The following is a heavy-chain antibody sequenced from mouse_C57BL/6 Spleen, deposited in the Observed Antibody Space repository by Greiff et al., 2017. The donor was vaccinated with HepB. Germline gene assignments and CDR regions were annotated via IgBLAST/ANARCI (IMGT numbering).Heavy chain of an antibody. J-gene: IGHJ4*01. V-gene: IGHV5-9-1*02. CDR1: GFTFSSYA. CDR2: ISSGGDYI. CDR3: TRVNGYYAMDY. Sequence: EVKVEESGEGLVKPGGSLKLSCAASGFTFSSYAMSWVRQTPEKRLEWVAYISSGGDYIYYADTVKGRFTISRDNARNTLYLQMSSLKSEDTAMYYCTRVNGYYAMDYWGQGTSVTVSS.